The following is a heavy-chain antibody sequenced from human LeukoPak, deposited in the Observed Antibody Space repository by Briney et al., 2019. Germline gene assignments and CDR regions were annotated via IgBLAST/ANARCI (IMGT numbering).Heavy chain of an antibody. CDR3: AHRGRGSSSWYFDY. CDR2: IYWGDDK. V-gene: IGHV2-5*02. Sequence: ESGPTLVKPTQTLTLTCTFSGFSLSTSGVGVGWIRQPPGKALEWLALIYWGDDKRYSPSLKSRLTITKDTSKNQVVLTMTNMDPVDTATYYCAHRGRGSSSWYFDYWGQGTLVTVSS. J-gene: IGHJ4*02. CDR1: GFSLSTSGVG. D-gene: IGHD6-13*01.